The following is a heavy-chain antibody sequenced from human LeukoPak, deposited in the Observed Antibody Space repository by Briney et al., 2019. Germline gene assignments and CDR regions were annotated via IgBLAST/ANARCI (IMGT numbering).Heavy chain of an antibody. CDR2: ISGSGGST. D-gene: IGHD1-26*01. V-gene: IGHV3-23*01. CDR3: AKGGKWDVTPFDY. Sequence: GGSLRLSCAASGFTFSSYAMSWVRQAPGKGLEWVSAISGSGGSTNYADSVKGRFTISRDNSKNTLYLQMNSLRAEDTAVYYCAKGGKWDVTPFDYWGQGTLVTVSS. CDR1: GFTFSSYA. J-gene: IGHJ4*02.